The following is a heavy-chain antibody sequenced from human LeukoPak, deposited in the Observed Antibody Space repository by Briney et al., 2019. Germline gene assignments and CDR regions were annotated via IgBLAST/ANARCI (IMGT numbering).Heavy chain of an antibody. Sequence: GSLRLSCEASGFTFSSYTIHWVRQTAGKGLEWVSSISSSSSYTYYSDSVKGRFTISRDNAKNSLYLQMTSLRAEDTAAYYCARGFCTTTRCYEHYNYYYMDVWGKGTTVTVSS. V-gene: IGHV3-21*01. CDR3: ARGFCTTTRCYEHYNYYYMDV. CDR1: GFTFSSYT. J-gene: IGHJ6*03. D-gene: IGHD2-2*01. CDR2: ISSSSSYT.